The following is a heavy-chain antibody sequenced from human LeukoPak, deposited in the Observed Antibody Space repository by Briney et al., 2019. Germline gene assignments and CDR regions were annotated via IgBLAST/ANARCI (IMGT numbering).Heavy chain of an antibody. CDR1: GYIFTGYY. J-gene: IGHJ6*02. D-gene: IGHD6-13*01. CDR2: IIPILGIA. CDR3: VRSIAAAGGGYYYYGMDV. V-gene: IGHV1-69*02. Sequence: SVKVSCKASGYIFTGYYMHWVRQAPGQGLEWMGRIIPILGIANYAQKFQGRVTITADKSTSTAYMELSSLRSEDTAVYYCVRSIAAAGGGYYYYGMDVWGQGTTVTVSS.